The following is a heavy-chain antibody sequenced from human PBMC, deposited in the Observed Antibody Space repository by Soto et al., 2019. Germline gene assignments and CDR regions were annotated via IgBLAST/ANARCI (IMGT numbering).Heavy chain of an antibody. CDR3: AQLHSIWYHVAY. Sequence: EVQWLESGGGLVQPGGSRRLSCVASGFTFSSHAMSWVRQAPGTGLEWVSALSGSGDDTYYADSVKGRFTISRDNSKNKLYQHMTSQRAEDTALYYCAQLHSIWYHVAYWGQGTLVSVSS. CDR2: LSGSGDDT. D-gene: IGHD6-13*01. J-gene: IGHJ4*02. CDR1: GFTFSSHA. V-gene: IGHV3-23*01.